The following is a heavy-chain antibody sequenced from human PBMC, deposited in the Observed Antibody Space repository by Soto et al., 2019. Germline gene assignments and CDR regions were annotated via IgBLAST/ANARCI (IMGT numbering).Heavy chain of an antibody. CDR2: IYWNYDK. J-gene: IGHJ2*01. Sequence: QITLKESGPTLVKPTQTLTLTCTFSGFSLSTSGVGVGWIRQPQGKALEWLALIYWNYDKRYSPSLKSRLTITKDTSKNPVALTMTNMDPVDTATYYCAHSTRDVVGATTYWYFDLWGRGTLVTVSS. D-gene: IGHD1-26*01. CDR3: AHSTRDVVGATTYWYFDL. V-gene: IGHV2-5*01. CDR1: GFSLSTSGVG.